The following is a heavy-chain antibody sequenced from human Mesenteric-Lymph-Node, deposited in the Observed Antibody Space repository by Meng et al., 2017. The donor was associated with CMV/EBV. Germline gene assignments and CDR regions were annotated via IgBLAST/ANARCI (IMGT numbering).Heavy chain of an antibody. V-gene: IGHV3-15*01. J-gene: IGHJ4*02. D-gene: IGHD6-25*01. CDR3: TTDDEAAGEDY. CDR1: GFTFRTTW. Sequence: GESLKISCAASGFTFRTTWMSWVRQAPGKGLDWVGRIKSRNAGGTADYGTPVKGRFTISRDDSKNTLYLQMNSLKTEDTAVYYCTTDDEAAGEDYWGQGTLVTVSS. CDR2: IKSRNAGGTA.